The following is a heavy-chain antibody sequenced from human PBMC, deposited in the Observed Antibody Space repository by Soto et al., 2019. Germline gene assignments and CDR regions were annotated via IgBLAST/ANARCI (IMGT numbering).Heavy chain of an antibody. Sequence: TPGKGLEWVSAISGSGGSTYYADSVKGRFTISRDNSKNTLYLQMNSLRAEDTAVYYCAKALAAAGYFDYWGQRTLVTVSS. CDR3: AKALAAAGYFDY. J-gene: IGHJ4*02. V-gene: IGHV3-23*01. CDR2: ISGSGGST. D-gene: IGHD6-13*01.